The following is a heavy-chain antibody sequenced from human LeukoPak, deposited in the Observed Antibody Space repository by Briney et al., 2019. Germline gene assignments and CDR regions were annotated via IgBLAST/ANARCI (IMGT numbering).Heavy chain of an antibody. Sequence: KPSETLSLTCTVSGASISTFYWSWIRQPPGKGLEWIGYIYYSGSTNYNPSLKSRVTISVDTSKNQFSLKLSSVTAADTAVYYCAIGLRGYSYGSTFDYWGQGTLVTVSS. CDR3: AIGLRGYSYGSTFDY. J-gene: IGHJ4*02. CDR1: GASISTFY. V-gene: IGHV4-59*01. D-gene: IGHD5-18*01. CDR2: IYYSGST.